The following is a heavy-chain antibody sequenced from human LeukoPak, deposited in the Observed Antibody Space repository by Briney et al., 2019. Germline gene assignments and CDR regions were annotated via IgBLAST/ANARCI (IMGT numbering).Heavy chain of an antibody. CDR1: GFTFSSYA. D-gene: IGHD3-22*01. V-gene: IGHV3-23*01. CDR2: ISGSGGST. J-gene: IGHJ3*02. CDR3: AKVTDMIVMVREAFDI. Sequence: PGGSLRLSCAASGFTFSSYAMSWVRQAPGKGLEWVSAISGSGGSTYYADSVKGRFTISRDNSKNTLYLQMSSLRAEDTALYYCAKVTDMIVMVREAFDIWGQGTMVTVSS.